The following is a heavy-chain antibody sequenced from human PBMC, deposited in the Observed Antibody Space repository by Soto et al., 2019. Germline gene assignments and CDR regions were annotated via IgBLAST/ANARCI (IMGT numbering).Heavy chain of an antibody. J-gene: IGHJ4*02. Sequence: ASVKVSCKASGYTFAHYGINWVRQAPGQGLEWMGWISGYNGQPNYAQNLQGRVTMTIDTSTSTAYMELRSLRSDDTAVYYCARETTYSAPLSSGGYWGQGTQVTVSS. CDR1: GYTFAHYG. D-gene: IGHD3-10*01. V-gene: IGHV1-18*01. CDR3: ARETTYSAPLSSGGY. CDR2: ISGYNGQP.